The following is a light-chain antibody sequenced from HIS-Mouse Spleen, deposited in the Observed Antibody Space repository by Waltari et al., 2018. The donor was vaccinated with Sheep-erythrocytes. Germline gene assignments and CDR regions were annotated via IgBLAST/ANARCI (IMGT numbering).Light chain of an antibody. J-gene: IGLJ3*02. CDR3: YSTDSSGNHWV. V-gene: IGLV3-10*01. CDR2: EDS. Sequence: SYELTQPPSVSVSPGQKARITCSGDALPKNYAYGYQQKSGQAPVLVIYEDSKRPSGTPERFSGSTSGTMATLTISGAQVEDEADYYCYSTDSSGNHWVFGGGTKLTVL. CDR1: ALPKNY.